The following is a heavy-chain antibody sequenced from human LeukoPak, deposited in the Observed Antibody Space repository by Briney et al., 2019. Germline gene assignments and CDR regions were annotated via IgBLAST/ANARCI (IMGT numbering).Heavy chain of an antibody. CDR3: ARGALDAATPFDS. CDR1: VFTFSSYS. V-gene: IGHV3-21*01. D-gene: IGHD2-15*01. Sequence: PGGSLRLSCAASVFTFSSYSMNWVRPAPGKGREWVSSISISSIYTYSADSLKGRFTISRDNAKKSVYLQMNSLRAEDTAVYYCARGALDAATPFDSWGQGTLVTVSS. J-gene: IGHJ5*01. CDR2: ISISSIYT.